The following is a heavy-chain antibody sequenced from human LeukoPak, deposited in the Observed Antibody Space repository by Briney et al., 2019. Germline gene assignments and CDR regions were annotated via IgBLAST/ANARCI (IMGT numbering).Heavy chain of an antibody. Sequence: SETLSLTCAVSGYSMSSGYYWGWIRQPPGKGLEWIGSIYHSGSTYYNPSLKSRVTISVDTSKNQFSLKLSSVTAADTAVYYCARPARWFDPWAREPWSPSPQ. CDR2: IYHSGST. CDR1: GYSMSSGYY. J-gene: IGHJ5*02. V-gene: IGHV4-38-2*01. CDR3: ARPARWFDP.